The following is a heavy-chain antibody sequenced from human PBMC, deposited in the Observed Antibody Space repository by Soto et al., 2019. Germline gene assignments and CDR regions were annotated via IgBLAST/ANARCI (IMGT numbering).Heavy chain of an antibody. V-gene: IGHV4-31*03. J-gene: IGHJ4*02. Sequence: QVQLQESGPGLVKPSQTLSLTCTVSGGSISSGGYYWSWIRQHPGKGLEWIGYIYYSGSTYYNPSLKSRVTISVDTSKNQFSLKLSSVTAADTAVHYCARVPRSGWHPRLFDYWGQGTLVTVSS. D-gene: IGHD6-19*01. CDR2: IYYSGST. CDR3: ARVPRSGWHPRLFDY. CDR1: GGSISSGGYY.